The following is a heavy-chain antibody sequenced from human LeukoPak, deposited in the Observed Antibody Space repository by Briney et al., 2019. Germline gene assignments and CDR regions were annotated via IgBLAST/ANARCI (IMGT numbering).Heavy chain of an antibody. CDR1: GGSISNYY. D-gene: IGHD4-23*01. CDR3: ARVATTVVMGGWGSFDY. Sequence: SETLSLTCTVSGGSISNYYWSWIRQPPGKGLEWIGYIYHSGSTNYNPSLKSRLTISVDTSKNQFSLQLTSVTAADTAVYYCARVATTVVMGGWGSFDYWGQGTLVTVSP. CDR2: IYHSGST. V-gene: IGHV4-59*01. J-gene: IGHJ4*02.